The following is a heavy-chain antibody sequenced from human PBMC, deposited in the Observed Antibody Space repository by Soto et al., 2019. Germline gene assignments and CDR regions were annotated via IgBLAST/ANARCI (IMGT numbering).Heavy chain of an antibody. D-gene: IGHD3-3*01. J-gene: IGHJ6*03. CDR2: ISSSSSTI. CDR3: ARTTTYYDFWSGTLYMDV. V-gene: IGHV3-48*01. Sequence: GGSLRLSCAASGFTFSSYSMNWVRQAPGKGLEWVSYISSSSSTIYYADSVKGRFTISRDNAKNSLYLQMNSLRAEDTAVYYCARTTTYYDFWSGTLYMDVWGKGTTVTVSS. CDR1: GFTFSSYS.